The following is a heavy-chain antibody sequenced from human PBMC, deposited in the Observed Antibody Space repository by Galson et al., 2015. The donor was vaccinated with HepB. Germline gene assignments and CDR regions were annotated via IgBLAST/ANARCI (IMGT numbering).Heavy chain of an antibody. CDR1: GFTFSSYA. D-gene: IGHD5-12*01. Sequence: SLRLSCAASGFTFSSYAMSWVRQAPGKGLEWVSGITGSGGNIYYADSVKGWFTISRDNSKTTLYLQMNSLRAEDTAVYYCAKDGYIVATQIYGMDVWGRGTTVTVSS. V-gene: IGHV3-23*01. J-gene: IGHJ6*02. CDR3: AKDGYIVATQIYGMDV. CDR2: ITGSGGNI.